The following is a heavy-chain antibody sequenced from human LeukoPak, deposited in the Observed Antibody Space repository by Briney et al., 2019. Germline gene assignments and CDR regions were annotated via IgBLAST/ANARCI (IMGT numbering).Heavy chain of an antibody. CDR1: GFTFSSYS. CDR3: AREFRDGYNFPFDY. Sequence: KPGGSLRLSCAASGFTFSSYSMNWVRQAPGKGLEWVSSISSSSSYIYYADSVKGRFTISRENAKNSLYLQMNSLRAEDTAVYYCAREFRDGYNFPFDYWGQGAMATASS. CDR2: ISSSSSYI. V-gene: IGHV3-21*01. D-gene: IGHD5-24*01. J-gene: IGHJ4*02.